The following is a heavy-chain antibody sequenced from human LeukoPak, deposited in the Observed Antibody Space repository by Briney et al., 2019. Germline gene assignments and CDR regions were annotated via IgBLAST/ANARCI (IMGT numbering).Heavy chain of an antibody. J-gene: IGHJ3*02. CDR3: ATSRSVVRAFDI. Sequence: GASVKVSCKASGYTFTSYDINRVRQATGQGLEWMGWMNPNSGNTGYAQKFQGRVTMTRNTSISTAYMELSSLRSEDTAVYYCATSRSVVRAFDIWGQGTMVTVSS. V-gene: IGHV1-8*01. CDR2: MNPNSGNT. CDR1: GYTFTSYD. D-gene: IGHD4-23*01.